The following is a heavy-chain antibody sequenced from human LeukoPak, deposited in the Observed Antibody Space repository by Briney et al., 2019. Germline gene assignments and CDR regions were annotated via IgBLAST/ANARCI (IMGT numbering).Heavy chain of an antibody. CDR3: ARVGVDYSGNVLKYFFDY. CDR1: GGSISSYQ. J-gene: IGHJ4*02. Sequence: SETLSLTCTVSGGSISSYQWSWIRQPPGKGLEWIGNIYDSGSANYNPSLKSRVVISVDTSKKQFSLNLTPVTAADTAVYYCARVGVDYSGNVLKYFFDYWGQGTLVTVSS. CDR2: IYDSGSA. D-gene: IGHD4-23*01. V-gene: IGHV4-59*01.